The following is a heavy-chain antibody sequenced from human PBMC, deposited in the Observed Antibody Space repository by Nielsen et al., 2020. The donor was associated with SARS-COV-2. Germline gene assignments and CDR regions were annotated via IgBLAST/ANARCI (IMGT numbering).Heavy chain of an antibody. D-gene: IGHD1-26*01. CDR1: GFTVSSNY. CDR3: AREGGIVGATFDY. Sequence: GESLKISCAASGFTVSSNYMSWVRQAPGKGLEWVSVIYSGGSTYYADSVKGRFTISRDNSKNTLYLQMNSLRAEDTAVYYCAREGGIVGATFDYWGQGTLVTVSS. J-gene: IGHJ4*02. V-gene: IGHV3-66*01. CDR2: IYSGGST.